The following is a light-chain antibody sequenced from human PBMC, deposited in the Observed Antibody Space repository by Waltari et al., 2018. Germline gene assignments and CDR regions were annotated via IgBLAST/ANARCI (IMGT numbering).Light chain of an antibody. CDR1: QSVSSN. CDR2: DAS. J-gene: IGKJ5*01. Sequence: EIVMTQSPATLSVSPGETATLSCRASQSVSSNVAWYQKKPVQAPRLPIYDASARATSIPAKFRGSGSGTEFTLTISSLQSEDFAVYYCQQYNRWPPITFGHGTRLEIK. V-gene: IGKV3-15*01. CDR3: QQYNRWPPIT.